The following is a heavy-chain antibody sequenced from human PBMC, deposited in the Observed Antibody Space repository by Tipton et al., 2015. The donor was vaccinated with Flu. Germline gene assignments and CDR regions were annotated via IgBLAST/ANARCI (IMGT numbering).Heavy chain of an antibody. CDR1: GFTFRDHY. Sequence: SLRLSCAASGFTFRDHYMAWMRQAPGKGPEFLSYISSSGSDIYSASTDSVRGRFTISRDNAMNLLFLQMNNLRVEDTALYYCARGYHGGYRDDVIDVWGQGTMVTVSS. D-gene: IGHD4-17*01. CDR3: ARGYHGGYRDDVIDV. CDR2: ISSSGSDI. J-gene: IGHJ3*01. V-gene: IGHV3-11*01.